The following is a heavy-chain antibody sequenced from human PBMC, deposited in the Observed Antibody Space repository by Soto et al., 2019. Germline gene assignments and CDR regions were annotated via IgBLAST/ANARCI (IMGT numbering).Heavy chain of an antibody. D-gene: IGHD2-15*01. J-gene: IGHJ6*02. CDR3: ASYPIGYCSGGSCQRDV. CDR2: IGSAGDT. Sequence: GGSLRLSCAASGFTFSSYYMHWVRQATGKGLEWVSAIGSAGDTYYPGSVKGRFTISRENARNSLYLQMNSLRVEDTAVYYCASYPIGYCSGGSCQRDVWGQGTTVTVSS. V-gene: IGHV3-13*01. CDR1: GFTFSSYY.